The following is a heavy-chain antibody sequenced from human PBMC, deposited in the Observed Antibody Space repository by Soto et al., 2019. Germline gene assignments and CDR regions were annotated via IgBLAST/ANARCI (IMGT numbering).Heavy chain of an antibody. J-gene: IGHJ6*03. Sequence: GGSLRLSCAASGFTFSSYSMNWVRQAPGKGLEWVSYISSSSSTIYYADSVKGRFTISRDNAKNSLYLQMNSLRAEDTTVYYCARDICGADNVVVPAAYYYYYYYMDVWGKGTTVTVSS. CDR3: ARDICGADNVVVPAAYYYYYYYMDV. V-gene: IGHV3-48*01. D-gene: IGHD2-2*01. CDR1: GFTFSSYS. CDR2: ISSSSSTI.